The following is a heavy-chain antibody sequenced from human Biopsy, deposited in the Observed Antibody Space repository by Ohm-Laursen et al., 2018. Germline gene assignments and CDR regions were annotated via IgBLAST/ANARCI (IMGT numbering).Heavy chain of an antibody. J-gene: IGHJ3*01. CDR1: GGSFSGYD. CDR2: FSHTGTT. V-gene: IGHV4-34*01. D-gene: IGHD4/OR15-4a*01. Sequence: TLSLTCAVDGGSFSGYDWTWIRQPPGKGLEWVGEFSHTGTTIYNPSLKSRLTISVDKSKNHFSLRLTSVTAADTATYFCARGLYGDNAGAFDVWGQGTVVTVSS. CDR3: ARGLYGDNAGAFDV.